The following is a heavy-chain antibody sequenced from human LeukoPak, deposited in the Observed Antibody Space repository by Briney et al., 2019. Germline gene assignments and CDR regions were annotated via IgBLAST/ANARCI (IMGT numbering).Heavy chain of an antibody. J-gene: IGHJ4*02. CDR2: IIPIFGTA. CDR3: ARDFDDYYDSSYFDY. V-gene: IGHV1-69*05. D-gene: IGHD3-22*01. Sequence: SVKVSCKASGGTFSSYAISWVRQAPGQGLEWMGRIIPIFGTANYAQKFQGRVTITTDESTSTAYMELSSLRSEDTAVYYCARDFDDYYDSSYFDYWSQGTLVTVSS. CDR1: GGTFSSYA.